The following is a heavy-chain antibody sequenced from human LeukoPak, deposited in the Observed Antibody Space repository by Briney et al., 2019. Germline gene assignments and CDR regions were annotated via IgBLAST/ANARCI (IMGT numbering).Heavy chain of an antibody. CDR2: ISRSGGST. CDR3: AEGLSSTRGALHYMDV. D-gene: IGHD2-2*01. J-gene: IGHJ6*03. V-gene: IGHV3-23*01. Sequence: QPGGSLRLSCAASGFSFSSYAMSWVRQAPGKRLEWVSAISRSGGSTYYADSVKGRFTISRDDSKNTLYLQMNSLRAEDAAIYNCAEGLSSTRGALHYMDVWGKGTTVTVSS. CDR1: GFSFSSYA.